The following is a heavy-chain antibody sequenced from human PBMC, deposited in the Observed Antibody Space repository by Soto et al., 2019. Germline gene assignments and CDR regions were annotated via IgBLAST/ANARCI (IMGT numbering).Heavy chain of an antibody. D-gene: IGHD2-2*01. CDR2: INHSGST. CDR3: ARLRKRRYCSSTSCSAFDP. J-gene: IGHJ5*02. V-gene: IGHV4-34*01. Sequence: KPSETLSLTCAVYGGSFSGYYWSWIRQPPGKGLEWIGEINHSGSTNYNPSLKSRVTISVDTSKNQFSLKLSSVTAADTAVYYCARLRKRRYCSSTSCSAFDPWGQGTLVTVSS. CDR1: GGSFSGYY.